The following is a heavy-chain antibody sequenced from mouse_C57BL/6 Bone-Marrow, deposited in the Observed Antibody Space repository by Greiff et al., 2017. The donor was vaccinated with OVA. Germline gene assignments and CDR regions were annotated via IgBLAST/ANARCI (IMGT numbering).Heavy chain of an antibody. V-gene: IGHV1-63*01. CDR1: GYTFTNYW. Sequence: QVQLQQSGAELVRPGTSVKMSCKASGYTFTNYWIGWAKQRPGHGLEWIGDIYPGGGYTKYNEKFKGKATLTADKSYSTAYMQFSSLTSEDSAIYYWARSRGYYFDCWGQGTTLSVSS. J-gene: IGHJ2*01. CDR3: ARSRGYYFDC. CDR2: IYPGGGYT.